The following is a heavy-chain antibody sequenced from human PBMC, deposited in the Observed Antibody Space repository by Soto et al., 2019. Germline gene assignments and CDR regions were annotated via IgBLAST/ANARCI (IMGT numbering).Heavy chain of an antibody. J-gene: IGHJ6*02. D-gene: IGHD6-19*01. CDR2: IWYDGSNQ. CDR3: ARNIAVAGRHYYYGMDV. CDR1: GFTFSSYG. Sequence: QVQLVESGGGVVQPGRSLRLSCAASGFTFSSYGMYWVRQAPGNGLEWVADIWYDGSNQYYADSVKGRFTISRDNSKNPLYLQMNSLRAGDTAVYYCARNIAVAGRHYYYGMDVWGQGTTVTVCS. V-gene: IGHV3-33*01.